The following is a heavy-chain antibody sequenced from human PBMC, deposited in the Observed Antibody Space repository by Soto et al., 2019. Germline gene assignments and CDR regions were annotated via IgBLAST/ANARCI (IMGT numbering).Heavy chain of an antibody. Sequence: QVQLVQSGAEVKKPGSSVRVSCKASGDIFSNYTISWVRQAPGQGLEWMGRIIPILDVANYPLRFQGRVTITADKSTSTVYMELSSLRSEYTAIYYCARVKTDSGIYEGDYYMDVCGKGTKVTVSS. CDR1: GDIFSNYT. CDR2: IIPILDVA. D-gene: IGHD3-10*01. V-gene: IGHV1-69*02. J-gene: IGHJ6*03. CDR3: ARVKTDSGIYEGDYYMDV.